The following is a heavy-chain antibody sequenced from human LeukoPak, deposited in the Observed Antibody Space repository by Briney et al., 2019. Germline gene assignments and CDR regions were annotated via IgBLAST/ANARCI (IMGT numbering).Heavy chain of an antibody. CDR1: GYSITSETY. Sequence: SETLSLTCTVSGYSITSETYWAWIRQTPGKGLEWIGTIYHSGSTYYNPSLKSRVTLSVDRSKNQFSLNMNSVTAADTAMYYCAKNMTRRAFDVWGQGTMVTVSS. J-gene: IGHJ3*01. V-gene: IGHV4-38-2*02. D-gene: IGHD1/OR15-1a*01. CDR2: IYHSGST. CDR3: AKNMTRRAFDV.